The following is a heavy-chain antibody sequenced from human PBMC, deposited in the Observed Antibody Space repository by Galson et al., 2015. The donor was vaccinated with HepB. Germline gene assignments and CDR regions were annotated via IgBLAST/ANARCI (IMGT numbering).Heavy chain of an antibody. CDR1: GGTFSSYA. J-gene: IGHJ3*02. CDR3: ARRGYYDSSGSDAFDI. Sequence: SVKVSCKASGGTFSSYAISWVRQAPGQGLEWMGGITPIFGTANYAQKFQGRVTITADESTSTAYMELSSLRSEDTAVYYCARRGYYDSSGSDAFDIWGQGTMVTVSS. CDR2: ITPIFGTA. V-gene: IGHV1-69*13. D-gene: IGHD3-22*01.